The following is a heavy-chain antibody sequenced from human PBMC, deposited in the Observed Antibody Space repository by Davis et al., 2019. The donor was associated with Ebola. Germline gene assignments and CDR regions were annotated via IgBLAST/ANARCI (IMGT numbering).Heavy chain of an antibody. V-gene: IGHV5-51*01. CDR2: IYPGDSDT. D-gene: IGHD3-3*01. CDR1: GYSFTSYW. Sequence: GESLKISCKGSGYSFTSYWIGWVRQMPGKGLEWMGIIYPGDSDTRYSPSFQGQVTISADKSISTAYLQWSSLKASDTAMYYCARLPGSRYYDFWSGYYRWGDYGMDVWGQGTTVTVSS. CDR3: ARLPGSRYYDFWSGYYRWGDYGMDV. J-gene: IGHJ6*02.